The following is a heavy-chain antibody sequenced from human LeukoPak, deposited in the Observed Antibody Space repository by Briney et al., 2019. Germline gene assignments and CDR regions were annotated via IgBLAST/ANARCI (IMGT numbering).Heavy chain of an antibody. CDR2: INPYNGNT. CDR1: GYIFTSYG. J-gene: IGHJ3*02. CDR3: ARGLTHRMYYSEGGDAFDI. D-gene: IGHD3-22*01. V-gene: IGHV1-18*01. Sequence: ASVKVSCKASGYIFTSYGISWVRQAPGQGLEWMGWINPYNGNTKYAQKFQGRVTMTTDTSTNTAYMELRSLRSADTAVYYCARGLTHRMYYSEGGDAFDIWGQGTMVTVSS.